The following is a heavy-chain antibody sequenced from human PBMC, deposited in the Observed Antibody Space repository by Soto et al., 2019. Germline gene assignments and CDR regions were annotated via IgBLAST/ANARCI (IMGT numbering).Heavy chain of an antibody. CDR3: ARVLTSEGTGVFDF. CDR2: IIPILDLA. CDR1: GGTLRTQT. D-gene: IGHD1-1*01. Sequence: QVQLVQSGAEVKKPGSSVRVSCKASGGTLRTQTINWVRQAPGQGLEWMGRIIPILDLANYAQKFQGRVTISADYSTNTAYMELSSLRAEATAVYYCARVLTSEGTGVFDFWGQGTRVTVSS. V-gene: IGHV1-69*02. J-gene: IGHJ4*02.